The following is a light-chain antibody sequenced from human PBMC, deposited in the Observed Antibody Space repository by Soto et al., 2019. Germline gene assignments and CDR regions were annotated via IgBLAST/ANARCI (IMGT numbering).Light chain of an antibody. V-gene: IGKV4-1*01. CDR3: QQYYSSPFT. CDR1: QSVLYSSNNKNY. CDR2: WAS. J-gene: IGKJ3*01. Sequence: DIVMTQSPDSLAVSLGERATLNCKSSQSVLYSSNNKNYLAWYQQRPGQPPKLLIYWASTRQSGVPDRFSGGGSGTDFTLTISSLQAEDVAVYYCQQYYSSPFTFGPGTKVDIK.